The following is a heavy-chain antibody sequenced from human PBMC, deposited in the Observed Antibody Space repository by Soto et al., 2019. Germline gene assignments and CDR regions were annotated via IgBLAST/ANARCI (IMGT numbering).Heavy chain of an antibody. CDR3: ARSTYWKTRYFDY. CDR2: IKHNGST. Sequence: SETLSLTCAVYGGSFSGYYWSWIRQPPGKGLEWIGEIKHNGSTNYNPSLTSRVTISVDTSKNQFSLKLSSVTAADTAVYDCARSTYWKTRYFDYWGQGTLVTVSS. J-gene: IGHJ4*02. V-gene: IGHV4-34*01. D-gene: IGHD1-1*01. CDR1: GGSFSGYY.